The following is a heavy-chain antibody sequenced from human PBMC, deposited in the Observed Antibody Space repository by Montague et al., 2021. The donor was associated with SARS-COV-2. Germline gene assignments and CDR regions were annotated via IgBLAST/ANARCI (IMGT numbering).Heavy chain of an antibody. Sequence: ETLSLTCTVSGGSISSYYWSWIRQPPGKGLEWIGYIYYSGGTNXNPSLKSRVTISVDTSKNQFSLKLSSVTAADTAVYYCARTYYDILTGYYNRGAFDIWGQGTMVTVSS. J-gene: IGHJ3*02. V-gene: IGHV4-59*08. D-gene: IGHD3-9*01. CDR2: IYYSGGT. CDR1: GGSISSYY. CDR3: ARTYYDILTGYYNRGAFDI.